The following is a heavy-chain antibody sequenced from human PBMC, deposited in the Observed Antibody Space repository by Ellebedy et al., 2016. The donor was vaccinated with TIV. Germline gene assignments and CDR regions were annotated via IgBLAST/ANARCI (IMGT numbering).Heavy chain of an antibody. CDR2: IGGSGGST. CDR3: AKDGRFGELYRSQFDY. D-gene: IGHD3-10*01. CDR1: GFTFSSYA. V-gene: IGHV3-23*01. Sequence: PGGSLRLSCAASGFTFSSYAMSRVRQAPGKGLEWVSGIGGSGGSTYYADSVKGRFTISRDNPKNTLYLQMNSLRAEDTAVYNCAKDGRFGELYRSQFDYWGQGTLVTVSS. J-gene: IGHJ4*02.